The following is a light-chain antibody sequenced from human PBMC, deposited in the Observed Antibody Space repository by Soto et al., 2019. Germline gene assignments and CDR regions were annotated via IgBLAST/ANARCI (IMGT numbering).Light chain of an antibody. CDR2: DAS. CDR1: QSVSNY. J-gene: IGKJ3*01. CDR3: QQRSNTIP. Sequence: ESVLTQSPATLSLSPGESATLSCRASQSVSNYLAWYQQKPGQAPRLLIYDASNKASGIPARFSGSGSGTDFTLTISSLEPGDFAIYYCQQRSNTIPFGPGTKVDIK. V-gene: IGKV3-11*01.